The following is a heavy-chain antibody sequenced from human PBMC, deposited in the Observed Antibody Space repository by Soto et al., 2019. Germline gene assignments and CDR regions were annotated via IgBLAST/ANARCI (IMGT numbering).Heavy chain of an antibody. Sequence: QVQLVESGGGVVQPGRSLTLSCAASGFTFRNYAMHWVRQAPGKGLEWVATISYDGDNKYYTDSVKGPFTISRDNSNNTLYLQMNSLRPEDTAVYYCARPWGQLSTYYYGMDTWGQGTTVNVSS. J-gene: IGHJ6*02. CDR1: GFTFRNYA. D-gene: IGHD3-16*01. V-gene: IGHV3-30-3*01. CDR3: ARPWGQLSTYYYGMDT. CDR2: ISYDGDNK.